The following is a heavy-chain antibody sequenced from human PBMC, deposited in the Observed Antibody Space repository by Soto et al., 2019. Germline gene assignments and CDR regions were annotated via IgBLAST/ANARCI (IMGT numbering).Heavy chain of an antibody. CDR1: GFTFSSYA. Sequence: GSLRLSCAASGFTFSSYAMSWVRQAPGKGLEWVSAISGSGGSTYYADSVKGRFTISRDNSKNTLYLQMNSLRAEDTAVYYCAKDTDRGDFWSGPDAFDIWGQGTMVTVSS. V-gene: IGHV3-23*01. D-gene: IGHD3-3*01. CDR3: AKDTDRGDFWSGPDAFDI. CDR2: ISGSGGST. J-gene: IGHJ3*02.